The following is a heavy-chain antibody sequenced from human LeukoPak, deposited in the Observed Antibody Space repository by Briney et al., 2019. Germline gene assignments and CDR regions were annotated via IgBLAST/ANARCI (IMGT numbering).Heavy chain of an antibody. CDR3: ARAPSSTSRNWFDP. CDR1: GGSISSSSYY. D-gene: IGHD2-2*01. Sequence: SETLSLTCTVSGGSISSSSYYWGWIRQPPGKGLEWIGEINHSGSTNYNPSLKSRVTISVDTSKNQFSLKLSSVTAADTAVYYCARAPSSTSRNWFDPWGQGTLVTVSS. V-gene: IGHV4-39*07. CDR2: INHSGST. J-gene: IGHJ5*02.